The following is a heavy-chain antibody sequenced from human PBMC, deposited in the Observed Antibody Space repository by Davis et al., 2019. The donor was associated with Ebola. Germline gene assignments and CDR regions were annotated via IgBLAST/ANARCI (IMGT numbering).Heavy chain of an antibody. V-gene: IGHV4-34*01. CDR3: ARGHGHGVEQPVGGY. CDR1: GGSISSYY. D-gene: IGHD6-13*01. J-gene: IGHJ4*02. CDR2: INHSGST. Sequence: PSETLSLTCTVSGGSISSYYWSWIRQPPGKGLEWIGEINHSGSTNYNPSLKSRVTISVDTSKNQFSLKLSSVTAADTAVYYCARGHGHGVEQPVGGYWGQGTLVTVSS.